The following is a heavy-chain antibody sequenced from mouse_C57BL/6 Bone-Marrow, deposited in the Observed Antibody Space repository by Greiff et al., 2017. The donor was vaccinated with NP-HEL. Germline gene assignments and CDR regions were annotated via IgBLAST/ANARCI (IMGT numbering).Heavy chain of an antibody. CDR3: TREDGSQFAY. J-gene: IGHJ3*01. D-gene: IGHD2-3*01. CDR1: GFTFSSYA. Sequence: EVKLVESGEGLVKPGGSLKLSCAASGFTFSSYAMSWVRQTPEKRLEWVAYISSGGDYIYYADTVTGRFTISRDNARNTLYLQMSSLKSDDTAMYYCTREDGSQFAYWGQGTLVTVSA. CDR2: ISSGGDYI. V-gene: IGHV5-9-1*02.